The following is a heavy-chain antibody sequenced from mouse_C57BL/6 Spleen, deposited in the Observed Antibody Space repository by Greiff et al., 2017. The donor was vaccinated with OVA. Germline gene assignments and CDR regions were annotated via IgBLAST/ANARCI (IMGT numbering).Heavy chain of an antibody. J-gene: IGHJ1*03. CDR1: GFTFSSYA. CDR2: ISDGGSYT. Sequence: DVMLVESGGGLVKPGGSLKLSCAASGFTFSSYAMSWVRQTPEKRLEWVATISDGGSYTYYPDNVKGRFTISRDNAKNNLYLQMSHLKSEDTAMYYCARDYGSSYEYFDVWGTGTTVTVSS. CDR3: ARDYGSSYEYFDV. V-gene: IGHV5-4*01. D-gene: IGHD1-1*01.